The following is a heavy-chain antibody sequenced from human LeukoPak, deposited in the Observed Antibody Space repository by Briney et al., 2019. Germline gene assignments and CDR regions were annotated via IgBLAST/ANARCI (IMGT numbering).Heavy chain of an antibody. D-gene: IGHD1-26*01. J-gene: IGHJ3*02. V-gene: IGHV3-21*01. Sequence: GGSLRLSCAASGFTFSSYSMNWVRQAPGKGLEWVSSISSSSSYIYYADSVKGRFTISRDNAKNSLYLQMNSLRAEDTAVYYCARGLGHGELLLGGSAFGIWGQGTMVTVSS. CDR2: ISSSSSYI. CDR3: ARGLGHGELLLGGSAFGI. CDR1: GFTFSSYS.